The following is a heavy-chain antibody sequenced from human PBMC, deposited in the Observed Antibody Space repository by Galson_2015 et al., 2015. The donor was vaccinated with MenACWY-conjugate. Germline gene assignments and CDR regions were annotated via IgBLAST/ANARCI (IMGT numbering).Heavy chain of an antibody. J-gene: IGHJ4*02. CDR3: FAINSGIDY. CDR2: IWYDGSQT. Sequence: SLRLSCAASGFTFSRYAMHWVRQAPGKGLEWVAVIWYDGSQTYYADSVRGRFTISRDNSKNTAYLQMNSLRAEDTAIYYCFAINSGIDYWGQRPLVPVAS. CDR1: GFTFSRYA. D-gene: IGHD1-26*01. V-gene: IGHV3-33*01.